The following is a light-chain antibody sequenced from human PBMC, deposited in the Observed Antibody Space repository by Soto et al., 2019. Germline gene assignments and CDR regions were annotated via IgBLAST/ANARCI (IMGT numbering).Light chain of an antibody. CDR1: QTVSSNF. Sequence: EIVLTQSPGTLSLSPGERGTLSCRASQTVSSNFLAWYQQKPGQAPRLLIFDASTRATGIPDRFTGSGSGTDFTLTISRLEPEEFAVYYCQFYGDPSKTFGQWTKVDIK. CDR2: DAS. CDR3: QFYGDPSKT. J-gene: IGKJ1*01. V-gene: IGKV3-20*01.